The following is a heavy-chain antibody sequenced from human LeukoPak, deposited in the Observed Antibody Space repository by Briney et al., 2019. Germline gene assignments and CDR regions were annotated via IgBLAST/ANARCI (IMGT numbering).Heavy chain of an antibody. J-gene: IGHJ6*04. Sequence: SQTLSLTCAVSGGSISSGGYSWSWIRQPPGKGLEWIGYIYHSGSTYCNPSLKSRVTISVDRSKNQFSLKLSSVTAADTAVYYCARGRGTMVRGVVSDPCWMDVWGKGTTVTVSP. CDR3: ARGRGTMVRGVVSDPCWMDV. CDR2: IYHSGST. V-gene: IGHV4-30-2*01. D-gene: IGHD3-10*01. CDR1: GGSISSGGYS.